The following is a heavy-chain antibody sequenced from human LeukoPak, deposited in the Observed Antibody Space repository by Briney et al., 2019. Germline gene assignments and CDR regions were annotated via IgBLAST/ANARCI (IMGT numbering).Heavy chain of an antibody. CDR1: GFTFSSYA. CDR3: ATNIVGGSHAQWLASYYYYGMDV. D-gene: IGHD6-19*01. CDR2: ISSSGGST. Sequence: PGGSLRLSCAASGFTFSSYAMSWVRQAPGKGLEWVSGISSSGGSTYYSSSVKGRFTISRDNSKDTLYLQMNSLSAADTAVYYCATNIVGGSHAQWLASYYYYGMDVWGPGATVTVSS. V-gene: IGHV3-23*01. J-gene: IGHJ6*02.